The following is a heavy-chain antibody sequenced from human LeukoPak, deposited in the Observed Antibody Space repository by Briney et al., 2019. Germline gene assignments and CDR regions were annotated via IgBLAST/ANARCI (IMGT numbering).Heavy chain of an antibody. CDR1: GGTFSSYA. CDR2: ISAYNGNT. CDR3: ARVSGDYESFPLDY. V-gene: IGHV1-18*01. D-gene: IGHD4-17*01. J-gene: IGHJ4*02. Sequence: GSSVKVSCKASGGTFSSYAISWVRQAPGQGLEWMGWISAYNGNTNYAQKLQGRVTMTTDTSTSTAYMELGSLRSDDTAVYYCARVSGDYESFPLDYWGQGTLVTVSS.